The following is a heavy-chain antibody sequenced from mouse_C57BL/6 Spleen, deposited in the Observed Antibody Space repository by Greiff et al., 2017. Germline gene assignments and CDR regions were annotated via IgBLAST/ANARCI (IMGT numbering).Heavy chain of an antibody. D-gene: IGHD1-1*01. CDR3: ARGAFITTVVAGFDY. CDR1: GYTFTSYW. Sequence: QVQLKQPGAELVMPGASVKLSCKASGYTFTSYWMHWVKQRPGQGLEWIGEIDPSDSYTNYNQKFKGKSTLTVDKSSSTAYMQLSSLTSEDSAVYYCARGAFITTVVAGFDYWGQGTTLTVSS. J-gene: IGHJ2*01. CDR2: IDPSDSYT. V-gene: IGHV1-69*01.